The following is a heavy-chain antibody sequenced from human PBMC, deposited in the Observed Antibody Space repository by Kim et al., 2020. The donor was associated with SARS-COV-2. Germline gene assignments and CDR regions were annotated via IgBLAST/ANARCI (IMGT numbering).Heavy chain of an antibody. V-gene: IGHV4-59*01. CDR1: RGSISNFY. CDR2: VYYRGNT. CDR3: ARRIRNSWQFDY. D-gene: IGHD1-26*01. J-gene: IGHJ4*02. Sequence: SETLSLTCTVSRGSISNFYWTWIRQPPGKGLEWVGSVYYRGNTNYNPSFESRITILADASKNQFSMRLSSVTAADTALYYCARRIRNSWQFDYWCQG.